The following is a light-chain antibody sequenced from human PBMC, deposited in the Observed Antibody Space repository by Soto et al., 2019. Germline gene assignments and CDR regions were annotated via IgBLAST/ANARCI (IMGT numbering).Light chain of an antibody. J-gene: IGLJ3*02. CDR1: SSDFGDDKY. Sequence: QSVLTQPASVSGSPGQSITMSCTGSSSDFGDDKYVSWYQQQPGKGPNLLIYGVSHRPSGVSNRFSGSKSGNTASLTISGLHPEDEADYTRGSFTTNRIWVFGGGTKVTVL. V-gene: IGLV2-14*01. CDR2: GVS. CDR3: GSFTTNRIWV.